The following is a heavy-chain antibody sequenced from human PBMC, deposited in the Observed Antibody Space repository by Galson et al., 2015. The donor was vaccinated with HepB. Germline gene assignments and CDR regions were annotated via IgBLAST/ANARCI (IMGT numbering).Heavy chain of an antibody. V-gene: IGHV1-18*01. Sequence: SVKVSCKASGYTFTSYGISWVRQAPGQGLEWMGWISAYNGNTNYAQKLQGRVTMTTDTSTSTAYMELRSLRSDDTAVYYCARDAPVLPPEVALDYWGQGTLVTVSS. CDR1: GYTFTSYG. D-gene: IGHD3-10*01. CDR2: ISAYNGNT. CDR3: ARDAPVLPPEVALDY. J-gene: IGHJ4*02.